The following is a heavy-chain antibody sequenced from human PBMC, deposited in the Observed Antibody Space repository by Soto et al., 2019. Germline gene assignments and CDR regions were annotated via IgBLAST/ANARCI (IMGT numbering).Heavy chain of an antibody. D-gene: IGHD3-22*01. V-gene: IGHV1-69*12. J-gene: IGHJ2*01. Sequence: QVQLVQSGAEVKKPGSSVKVSCKASGGTFSSYAISWVRQAPGQGLEWMGGIIPIFGTANYAQKFQGRVTITADESTSTGYMELSSLRSEDTAVYYCARGRGYDSIGYYYSWYFDLWGRGTLVTVSS. CDR1: GGTFSSYA. CDR2: IIPIFGTA. CDR3: ARGRGYDSIGYYYSWYFDL.